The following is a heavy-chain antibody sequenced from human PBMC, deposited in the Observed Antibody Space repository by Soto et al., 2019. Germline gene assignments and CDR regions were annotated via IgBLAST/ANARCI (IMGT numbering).Heavy chain of an antibody. CDR2: SYYSGST. CDR3: AREPAMNPPVNDI. CDR1: GGSISSGGYY. Sequence: QVQLQESGPGLVKPSQTLSLTCTVSGGSISSGGYYWSWIRQHPGKGLEWIGDSYYSGSTYYNPSLKSRVTISVDTSKNQFSLKLSSVTAADTAVYYCAREPAMNPPVNDIWGQGTMVTVSS. J-gene: IGHJ3*02. V-gene: IGHV4-31*03. D-gene: IGHD2-2*01.